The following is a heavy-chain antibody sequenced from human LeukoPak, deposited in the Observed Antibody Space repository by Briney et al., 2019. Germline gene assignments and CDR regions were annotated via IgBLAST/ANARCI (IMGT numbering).Heavy chain of an antibody. CDR3: ARRAGAYSHPYDY. V-gene: IGHV3-53*01. Sequence: GGSLRLSCTVSGFTVGSNSMSWVRQAPGKGLEWVSFIYSDNTRYSDSVKGRFTISRDNSKNTLYLQMNSLRAEDTAVYYCARRAGAYSHPYDYWGQGTLVTVSS. D-gene: IGHD4/OR15-4a*01. CDR1: GFTVGSNS. CDR2: IYSDNT. J-gene: IGHJ4*02.